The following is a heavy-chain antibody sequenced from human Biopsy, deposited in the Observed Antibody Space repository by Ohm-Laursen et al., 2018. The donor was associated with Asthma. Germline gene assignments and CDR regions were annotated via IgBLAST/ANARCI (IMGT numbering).Heavy chain of an antibody. CDR2: ISWNSGSI. D-gene: IGHD2-21*01. CDR1: GFTFDDYG. Sequence: SLRLSCTAAGFTFDDYGMHWVRQAPGKGLEWASGISWNSGSIGYADSVKGRFTISRDNAKNSLYLQMNSLRVEDTALYYCAKATLGDIGKDYWGQGTLVTVSS. CDR3: AKATLGDIGKDY. V-gene: IGHV3-9*01. J-gene: IGHJ4*02.